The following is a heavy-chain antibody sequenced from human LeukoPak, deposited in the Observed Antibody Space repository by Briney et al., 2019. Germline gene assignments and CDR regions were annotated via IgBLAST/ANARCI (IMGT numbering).Heavy chain of an antibody. CDR1: GFTFSSYS. CDR3: EKDLGGSGDYRPY. D-gene: IGHD2-21*02. J-gene: IGHJ4*02. Sequence: GGSLRLSCAASGFTFSSYSMNWVRQAPGKGLEWVSAISGSDGSTYYADSVKGRFTISRDNSKNTLYLQMSSLSAEDTAVYYCEKDLGGSGDYRPYWGQGSVVTASS. V-gene: IGHV3-23*01. CDR2: ISGSDGST.